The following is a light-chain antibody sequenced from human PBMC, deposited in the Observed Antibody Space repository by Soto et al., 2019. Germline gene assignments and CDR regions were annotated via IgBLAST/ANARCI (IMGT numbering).Light chain of an antibody. V-gene: IGLV2-11*01. CDR1: SSDVGGYNY. Sequence: QSALTQPRSVSASPGQSVTISCTGTSSDVGGYNYVSWYQHHPGKAPKLMIYDVNKRPSGVPDRFSGSKSGNTASLTISGLQAADEGDYYCCSYADNYTLAFGGGTKLTVL. CDR3: CSYADNYTLA. CDR2: DVN. J-gene: IGLJ2*01.